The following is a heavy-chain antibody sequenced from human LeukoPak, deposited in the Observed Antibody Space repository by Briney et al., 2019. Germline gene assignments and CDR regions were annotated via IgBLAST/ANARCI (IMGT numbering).Heavy chain of an antibody. V-gene: IGHV4-61*01. J-gene: IGHJ3*02. D-gene: IGHD6-19*01. CDR1: GGSVSSGSYY. Sequence: MPSETLSLTCTVSGGSVSSGSYYWSWIRQPPGKGLEWIGYIYYSGSTNYNPSLKSRVTISVDTSKNQFSLKLSSVTAADTAVYYCARGGRGIAVAGTIAFDIWGQGTMVTVSS. CDR3: ARGGRGIAVAGTIAFDI. CDR2: IYYSGST.